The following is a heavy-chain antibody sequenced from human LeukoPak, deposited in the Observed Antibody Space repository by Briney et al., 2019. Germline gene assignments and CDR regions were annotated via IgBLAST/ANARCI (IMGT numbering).Heavy chain of an antibody. CDR3: ARGLYYGSGQYYFDY. CDR2: ISPSGDST. Sequence: GGSLRLSCAASGFTFSSSYMHWVRQAPGKGLEYVSAISPSGDSTYYTNSVKGRFTISRDNSKNTLFLQMGSLTAEDMAVYYCARGLYYGSGQYYFDYWGQGTLVTVSS. CDR1: GFTFSSSY. V-gene: IGHV3-64*01. J-gene: IGHJ4*02. D-gene: IGHD3-10*01.